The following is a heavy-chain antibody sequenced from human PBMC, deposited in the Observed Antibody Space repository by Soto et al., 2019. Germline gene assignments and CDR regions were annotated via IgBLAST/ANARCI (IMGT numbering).Heavy chain of an antibody. Sequence: EVQLVESGGGLVQPGGSLRLSCAASGFTFSSYSMNWVRQAPGKGLEWVSYISSSSSTIYYADSVKGRFTISRDNAKNSLYLQMNSLRAEDTAVYYCARSRYCSSTSCYYYYYYMDAWGKGTTVTVSS. CDR2: ISSSSSTI. J-gene: IGHJ6*03. CDR1: GFTFSSYS. D-gene: IGHD2-2*01. CDR3: ARSRYCSSTSCYYYYYYMDA. V-gene: IGHV3-48*01.